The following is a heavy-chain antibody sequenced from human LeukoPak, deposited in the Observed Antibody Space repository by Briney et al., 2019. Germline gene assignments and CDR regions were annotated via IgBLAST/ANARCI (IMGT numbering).Heavy chain of an antibody. CDR2: VSAGNDNT. J-gene: IGHJ4*02. V-gene: IGHV1-3*01. CDR1: GYTFLSHA. Sequence: ASVKVSCKTSGYTFLSHAINWVRQAPGQRLEWLGWVSAGNDNTQYSQKFQGRVTIARDTSASTVYMELNSLRFEDTAVYYCARDSSGWYEFDYWGQGTLVTVSS. CDR3: ARDSSGWYEFDY. D-gene: IGHD6-19*01.